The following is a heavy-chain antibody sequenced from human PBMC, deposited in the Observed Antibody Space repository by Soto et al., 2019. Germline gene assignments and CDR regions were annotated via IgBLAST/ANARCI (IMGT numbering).Heavy chain of an antibody. V-gene: IGHV4-59*08. Sequence: SETLSLTCTVSGGSISSYYWSWIRQPPGKGLEWIGYIYYSGSTNYNPSLKSRVTISVDTSKNQFSLKLSSVTAADTAVYYCAGHQYYYGSGSYPYAFDIWGQGTMVTVSS. CDR1: GGSISSYY. CDR3: AGHQYYYGSGSYPYAFDI. D-gene: IGHD3-10*01. CDR2: IYYSGST. J-gene: IGHJ3*02.